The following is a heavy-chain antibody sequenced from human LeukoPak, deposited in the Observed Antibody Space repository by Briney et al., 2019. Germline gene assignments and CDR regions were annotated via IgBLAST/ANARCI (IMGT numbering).Heavy chain of an antibody. V-gene: IGHV3-20*04. J-gene: IGHJ4*02. CDR2: INWNGGST. D-gene: IGHD5-18*01. CDR3: AREYSYGYMGRYYFDY. CDR1: GFTFDDYG. Sequence: GGSLRLSCAASGFTFDDYGMSWVRQAPGEGLEWVSGINWNGGSTGYADSVKGRFTISRDNAKNSLYLQMNSLRAEDTALYYCAREYSYGYMGRYYFDYWGQGTLVTVSS.